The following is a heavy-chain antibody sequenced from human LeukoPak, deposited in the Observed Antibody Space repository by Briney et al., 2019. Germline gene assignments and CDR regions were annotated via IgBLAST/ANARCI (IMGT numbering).Heavy chain of an antibody. J-gene: IGHJ4*02. CDR3: AGPTCLRGGYCSTNF. Sequence: GGSLRLSCAPSGLTFSDYHMSWIRQAPGKGLEWISYISSSSDYTHYADSVKGRFTISRDNAKNSLYLQMNSLRAEDTALYYCAGPTCLRGGYCSTNFWGQGTLVTVSS. D-gene: IGHD2-2*01. CDR1: GLTFSDYH. CDR2: ISSSSDYT. V-gene: IGHV3-11*03.